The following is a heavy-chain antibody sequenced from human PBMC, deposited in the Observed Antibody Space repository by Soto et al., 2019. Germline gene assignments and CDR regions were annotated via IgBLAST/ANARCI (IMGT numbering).Heavy chain of an antibody. V-gene: IGHV3-20*04. CDR2: INWNGGST. CDR1: GFTFDDFG. Sequence: VQLVESGGGVVRPGGSLRLSCVASGFTFDDFGMTWVRQAPGKGLEWVSGINWNGGSTGYADSVKGRFTISRDNAKNSLYLQMNSLRAEDTALYYCSTYVTVAGGRDFWGQGTLVTVSS. CDR3: STYVTVAGGRDF. D-gene: IGHD6-19*01. J-gene: IGHJ4*02.